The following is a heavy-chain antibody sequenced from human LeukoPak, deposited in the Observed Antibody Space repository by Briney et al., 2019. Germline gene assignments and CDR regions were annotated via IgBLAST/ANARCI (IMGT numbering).Heavy chain of an antibody. CDR3: ASVLIPESSGWYVQEYYYCMDV. J-gene: IGHJ6*02. D-gene: IGHD6-19*01. V-gene: IGHV1-8*01. Sequence: ASVKVSCKASGYTFTSYDINWVRQATGQGLEWMGWMNPNSGNTGYAQKFQGRVTMTRNTSISTAYMELSSLRSVATAVYYCASVLIPESSGWYVQEYYYCMDVWGQGNTVTASS. CDR1: GYTFTSYD. CDR2: MNPNSGNT.